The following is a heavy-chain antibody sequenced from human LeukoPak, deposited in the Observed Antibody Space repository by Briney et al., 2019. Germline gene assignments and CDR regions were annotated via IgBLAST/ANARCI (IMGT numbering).Heavy chain of an antibody. CDR3: ARAPYYYDSSGPIDH. CDR1: GNTFSGYY. J-gene: IGHJ4*02. CDR2: INPHSGGT. V-gene: IGHV1-2*02. Sequence: ASVTVSCKASGNTFSGYYMHWVRQAPGQGLEWMGWINPHSGGTNSAQMFQGRVTMTRDTSISTAYMELGRLRSDDTAVYYCARAPYYYDSSGPIDHCGQGTLVTVSS. D-gene: IGHD3-22*01.